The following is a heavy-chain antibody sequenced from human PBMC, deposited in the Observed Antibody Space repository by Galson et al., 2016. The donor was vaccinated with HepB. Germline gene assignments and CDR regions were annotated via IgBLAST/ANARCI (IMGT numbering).Heavy chain of an antibody. CDR2: IYPGDPET. J-gene: IGHJ5*01. CDR1: GYTFTRHW. V-gene: IGHV5-51*01. D-gene: IGHD2-21*02. CDR3: ARHSSSGYCGGDCTKNNWCES. Sequence: QSGAEVKKPGEPLKISCKGSGYTFTRHWIAWVRQMPGKGLEWMGIIYPGDPETRYSPSFEGQVTISADKSISTAYLQWSGLQASDTAMFYCARHSSSGYCGGDCTKNNWCESWGQGALVTVSS.